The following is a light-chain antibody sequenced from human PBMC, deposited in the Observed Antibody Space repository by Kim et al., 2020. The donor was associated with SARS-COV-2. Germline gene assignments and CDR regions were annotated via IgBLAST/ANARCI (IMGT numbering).Light chain of an antibody. CDR3: HQYASSLQT. J-gene: IGKJ1*01. CDR1: QCVPNNF. V-gene: IGKV3-20*01. CDR2: AAS. Sequence: SPGQRAALSCRDSQCVPNNFLGWYQQKPGQAPRLLMYAASRRATGIEDRFSGSGSGTDFTLTISRLEPEDFAVYYCHQYASSLQTFGQGTKVDIK.